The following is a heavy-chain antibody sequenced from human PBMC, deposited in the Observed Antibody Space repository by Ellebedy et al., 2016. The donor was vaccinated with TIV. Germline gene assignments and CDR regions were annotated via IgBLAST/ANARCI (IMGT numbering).Heavy chain of an antibody. V-gene: IGHV5-10-1*01. CDR3: ARPGVDDWAAFDI. J-gene: IGHJ3*02. Sequence: GESLKISXKGSGYSFTSYWIGWVRQMPGKGLEWMGRIDPSDSYTNYSPSFQGHVTISADKSISTAYLQWSSLKASDTAMYYCARPGVDDWAAFDIWGQGTMVTVSS. D-gene: IGHD3-9*01. CDR1: GYSFTSYW. CDR2: IDPSDSYT.